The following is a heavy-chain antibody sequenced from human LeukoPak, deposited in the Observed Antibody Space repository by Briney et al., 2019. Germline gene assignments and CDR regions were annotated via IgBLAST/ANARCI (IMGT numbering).Heavy chain of an antibody. CDR2: IYTSGST. J-gene: IGHJ4*02. D-gene: IGHD4-17*01. CDR1: GGSISSGSYY. V-gene: IGHV4-61*02. CDR3: AREVDNTVTGLDY. Sequence: PSQTLSLTCTVSGGSISSGSYYWSWIRQPAGKGLEWIGRIYTSGSTNYNPSLKSRVTISVDTSKNQFSLKLSSVTAADTAVYYCAREVDNTVTGLDYWGQGTLVTVSS.